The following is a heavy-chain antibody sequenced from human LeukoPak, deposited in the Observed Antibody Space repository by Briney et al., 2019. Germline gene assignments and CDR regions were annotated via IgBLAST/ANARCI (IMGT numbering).Heavy chain of an antibody. CDR1: GLTFSNYW. J-gene: IGHJ1*01. Sequence: PGGSLRLSCAASGLTFSNYWMHWVRQAPGKGLVWVSRINSDGINTSYADSVKGRFTISRDNAKNSLFLQMNSLRDEDTAFYYCARGDGPTVTADYFQNWGQGTLVTVS. CDR2: INSDGINT. CDR3: ARGDGPTVTADYFQN. V-gene: IGHV3-74*01. D-gene: IGHD4-17*01.